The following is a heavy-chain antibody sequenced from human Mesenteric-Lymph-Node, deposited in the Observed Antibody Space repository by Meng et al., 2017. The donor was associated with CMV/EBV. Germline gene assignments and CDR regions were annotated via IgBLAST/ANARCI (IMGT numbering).Heavy chain of an antibody. V-gene: IGHV1-69*10. D-gene: IGHD2-2*03. Sequence: SVKVSCKASGGTFSNSGISWVRQAPGQGLEWMGGIIPILRLTHYAQKFQGRVTISADKSTSTAYLELSSLRSEDTAVYYCARSGYCSSTSCYHYGMDVWGQGTTVTVSS. CDR1: GGTFSNSG. CDR2: IIPILRLT. CDR3: ARSGYCSSTSCYHYGMDV. J-gene: IGHJ6*02.